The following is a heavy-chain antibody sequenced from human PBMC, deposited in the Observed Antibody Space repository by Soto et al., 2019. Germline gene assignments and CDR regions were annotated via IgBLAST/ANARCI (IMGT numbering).Heavy chain of an antibody. CDR2: VSYDGSTK. CDR3: ARDLRYPAYYDILTGPSYCMDV. V-gene: IGHV3-30-3*01. CDR1: GFTFSSYA. D-gene: IGHD3-9*01. Sequence: QVQLVESGGGVVQPGRFLRLSCAASGFTFSSYAMHWVRQAPGKGLEWLAVVSYDGSTKYYPASVKGRFTISRDNSGNILYLEMSRVRAEDTAVYYCARDLRYPAYYDILTGPSYCMDVWGQGTTVTVSS. J-gene: IGHJ6*02.